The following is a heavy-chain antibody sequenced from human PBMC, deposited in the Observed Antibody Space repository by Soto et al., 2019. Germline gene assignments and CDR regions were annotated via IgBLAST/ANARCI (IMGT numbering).Heavy chain of an antibody. D-gene: IGHD3-22*01. CDR1: GGSISGYY. Sequence: SETLSLTCTVSGGSISGYYWSWIRQPPGKGLEWIGYIHYSGSTNYNPSLKSRVTISVDTSKNQFSLKLRSVTAADTAVYYCARARYDSSGYYYFDYWGQGTLVTVSS. CDR3: ARARYDSSGYYYFDY. CDR2: IHYSGST. J-gene: IGHJ4*02. V-gene: IGHV4-59*01.